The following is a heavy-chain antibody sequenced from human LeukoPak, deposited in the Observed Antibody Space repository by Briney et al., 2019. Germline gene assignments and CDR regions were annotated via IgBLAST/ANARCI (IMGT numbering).Heavy chain of an antibody. CDR3: AHNNYDSSGTNWFDP. CDR1: GFSLSTSGVG. Sequence: SGPTLVKPTQTLTLTCTFSGFSLSTSGVGVGWIRQPPGEALEWLALIYWNDDKRYSPSLKSRLTITKDTSKNQVVLTMTNMDPVDTATYYCAHNNYDSSGTNWFDPWGQGTLVTVSS. J-gene: IGHJ5*02. D-gene: IGHD3-22*01. V-gene: IGHV2-5*01. CDR2: IYWNDDK.